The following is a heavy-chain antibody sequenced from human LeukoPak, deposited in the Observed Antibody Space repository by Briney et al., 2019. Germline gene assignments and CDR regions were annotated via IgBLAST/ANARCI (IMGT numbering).Heavy chain of an antibody. J-gene: IGHJ5*02. CDR1: GFTFSSYT. CDR3: ATPPLVTWFDP. V-gene: IGHV3-21*01. Sequence: PGGSLRLSCVASGFTFSSYTMNWVRQAPGRGLEWVSSISSGCHYIDYADSVRGRFTISRDNAENSLHLHMSSLRAEDTAVYYCATPPLVTWFDPWGQGTLVTVSS. D-gene: IGHD4-23*01. CDR2: ISSGCHYI.